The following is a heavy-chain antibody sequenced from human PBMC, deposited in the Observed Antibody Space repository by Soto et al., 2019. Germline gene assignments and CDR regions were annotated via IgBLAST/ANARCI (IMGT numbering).Heavy chain of an antibody. D-gene: IGHD4-17*01. CDR1: GGSVTNSSYY. Sequence: SETLSLTCTVSGGSVTNSSYYWGWIRQSPGKGLEWIGSVYYRGRSYSKSSVKSRVTISVDTSKNRFSLSLNSVTATDTAVYFCVSQRTTVPTQAYFDYWGQGALVTVSS. V-gene: IGHV4-39*01. CDR3: VSQRTTVPTQAYFDY. J-gene: IGHJ4*02. CDR2: VYYRGRS.